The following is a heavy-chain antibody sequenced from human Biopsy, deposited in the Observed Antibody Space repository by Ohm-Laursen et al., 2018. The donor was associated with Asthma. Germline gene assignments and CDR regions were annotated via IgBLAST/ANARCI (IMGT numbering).Heavy chain of an antibody. Sequence: TLSLTCAVSGDSIDSGDYSWTWIRQSPGVGLEWIGYIYRNGDTYYNPTLKNRVTISIDRSKNQFSLRLRSVTAADTAVYYRARGWNCGGDCYSLDSWGQGTLVTVSS. D-gene: IGHD2-21*02. J-gene: IGHJ4*02. CDR1: GDSIDSGDYS. CDR3: ARGWNCGGDCYSLDS. CDR2: IYRNGDT. V-gene: IGHV4-30-2*06.